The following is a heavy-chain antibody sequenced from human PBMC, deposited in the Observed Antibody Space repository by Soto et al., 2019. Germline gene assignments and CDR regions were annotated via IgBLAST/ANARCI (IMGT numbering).Heavy chain of an antibody. CDR1: GYSFTIYW. V-gene: IGHV5-51*01. D-gene: IGHD3-10*01. CDR3: ARQVTMVRGVISPGTGYYYYGMDV. CDR2: IYPGDPDT. J-gene: IGHJ6*02. Sequence: GESLKISCNGSGYSFTIYWIGWVRQMPGKGLEWMGIIYPGDPDTRYSPSFQGQVTISADKSISTAYLQWSSLKASDTAMYYCARQVTMVRGVISPGTGYYYYGMDVWGQGTTVTVSS.